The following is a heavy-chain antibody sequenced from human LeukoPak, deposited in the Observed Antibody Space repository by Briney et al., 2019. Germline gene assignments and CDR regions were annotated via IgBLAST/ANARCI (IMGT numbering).Heavy chain of an antibody. CDR2: IYYSGST. Sequence: SETLSLTCTVSGGSISSGDYYWSWIRQPPGKGLEWIGYIYYSGSTYYNPSLKSRVTISVDTSKNQFSLKLSSVTAADTAVYYCARDTSGSYWYDYWGQGTLVTVSS. CDR3: ARDTSGSYWYDY. CDR1: GGSISSGDYY. V-gene: IGHV4-30-4*08. D-gene: IGHD1-26*01. J-gene: IGHJ4*02.